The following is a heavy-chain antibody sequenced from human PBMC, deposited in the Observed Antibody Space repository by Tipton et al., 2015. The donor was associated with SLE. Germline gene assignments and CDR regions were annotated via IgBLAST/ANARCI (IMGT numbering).Heavy chain of an antibody. J-gene: IGHJ4*02. Sequence: TLSLTCAVFGDSISSGMYYWNWVRQLPGKGLEWIGYINYSGSTYYNPSLESRVSISIDTSKNAFSLKMRSVTVADTAIYYCARDSKDGTDFESWGQGSLVTVSA. CDR1: GDSISSGMYY. D-gene: IGHD5-24*01. CDR3: ARDSKDGTDFES. CDR2: INYSGST. V-gene: IGHV4-31*11.